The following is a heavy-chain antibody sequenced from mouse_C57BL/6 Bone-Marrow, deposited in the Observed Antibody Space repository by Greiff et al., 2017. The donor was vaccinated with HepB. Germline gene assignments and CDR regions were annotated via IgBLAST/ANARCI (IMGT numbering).Heavy chain of an antibody. V-gene: IGHV1-64*01. CDR1: GYTFTSYW. CDR2: IHPNSGST. CDR3: ARGGLLLRYFDV. Sequence: VQLQQPGAELVKPGASVKLSCKASGYTFTSYWMHWVKQRPGQGLEWIGMIHPNSGSTNYNEKFKSKATLTVDKSSSTAYMQLSSLTSEDSAVYYCARGGLLLRYFDVWGTETTVTVSS. D-gene: IGHD2-3*01. J-gene: IGHJ1*03.